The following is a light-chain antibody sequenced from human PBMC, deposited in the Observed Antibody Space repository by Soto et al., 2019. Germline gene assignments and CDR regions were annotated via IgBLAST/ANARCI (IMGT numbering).Light chain of an antibody. CDR1: QDINNY. Sequence: DIQMTQSPSSLSASIGDRVTISCRASQDINNYLNWYQMKPGKAPALLIYAASSLQSGVPSRFSGSGSGTEFTLTISSLQPDDFATYYCQQYNTYSPTFGQGTKVDIK. CDR3: QQYNTYSPT. CDR2: AAS. V-gene: IGKV1-16*01. J-gene: IGKJ1*01.